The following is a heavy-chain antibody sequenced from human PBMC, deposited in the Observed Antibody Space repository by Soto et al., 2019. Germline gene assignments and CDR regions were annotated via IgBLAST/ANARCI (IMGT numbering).Heavy chain of an antibody. J-gene: IGHJ4*02. V-gene: IGHV1-46*03. Sequence: QVQLVQSGAEVKKPGASVKVSCKASGYTFTSYYMHWVRQAPGQGLEWMGIIKPSGGSTSYAQKFQGRVTMTRDTSTSTVYMELSSLRSEDTAVYYCARCNSKGDPPYWGQGTLVTVSS. CDR3: ARCNSKGDPPY. CDR1: GYTFTSYY. D-gene: IGHD2-8*01. CDR2: IKPSGGST.